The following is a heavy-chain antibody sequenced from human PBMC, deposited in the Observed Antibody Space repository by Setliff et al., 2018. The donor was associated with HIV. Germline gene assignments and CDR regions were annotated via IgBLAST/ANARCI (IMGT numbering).Heavy chain of an antibody. Sequence: ASVKVSCKASGYTFINYGINWLRQAPGQGLEWVGWINPYNGDTKYGQKFQGTVTMTRDTTTSTAYLELRRLRSDDTAAYFCARGGPARVALLYWFDPWGQGTLVTVSS. D-gene: IGHD2-21*01. V-gene: IGHV1-18*01. CDR1: GYTFINYG. CDR2: INPYNGDT. J-gene: IGHJ5*02. CDR3: ARGGPARVALLYWFDP.